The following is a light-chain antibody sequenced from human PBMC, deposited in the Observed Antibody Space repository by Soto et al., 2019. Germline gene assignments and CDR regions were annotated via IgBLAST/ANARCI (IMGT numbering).Light chain of an antibody. V-gene: IGKV1D-12*01. CDR2: GAS. J-gene: IGKJ3*01. CDR1: QDISTL. Sequence: DIQLTQSPSSVSASIGDTVTITCRASQDISTLLAWYQQKPGKAPKLLIYGASTLESGVPSRFSGRGSGTDFTLTISSLQPEDFATYYCQQVNSYPPLTFGPGTKVDIK. CDR3: QQVNSYPPLT.